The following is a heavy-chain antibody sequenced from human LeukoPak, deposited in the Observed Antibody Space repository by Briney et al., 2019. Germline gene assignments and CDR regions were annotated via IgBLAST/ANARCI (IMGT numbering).Heavy chain of an antibody. D-gene: IGHD3-22*01. J-gene: IGHJ4*02. Sequence: GASVKVSCEASGYTFTGYYMHWVRQAPGQGLEWMGRINPNSGGTNYAQKFQGRVTMTRDTSISTPYMELSRLRSDDTAVYCCARVDYDSYFDYWGQGTLVTVSS. CDR1: GYTFTGYY. CDR3: ARVDYDSYFDY. CDR2: INPNSGGT. V-gene: IGHV1-2*06.